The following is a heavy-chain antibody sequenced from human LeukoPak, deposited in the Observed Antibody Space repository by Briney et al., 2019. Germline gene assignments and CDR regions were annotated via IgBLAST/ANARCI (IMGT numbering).Heavy chain of an antibody. D-gene: IGHD3-22*01. J-gene: IGHJ4*02. CDR1: GYTFTNYG. CDR3: ARVLGSSGYYLGGDY. Sequence: GASVKVSCKAFGYTFTNYGISWVRQAPGQGLEWMGWINPNSGGTNYAQKFQGRVTMTRDTSISTAYMELSRLRSDDTAVYYCARVLGSSGYYLGGDYWGQGTLVTVSS. V-gene: IGHV1-2*02. CDR2: INPNSGGT.